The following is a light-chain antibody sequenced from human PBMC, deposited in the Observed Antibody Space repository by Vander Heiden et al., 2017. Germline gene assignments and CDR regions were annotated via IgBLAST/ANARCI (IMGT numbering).Light chain of an antibody. CDR3: ASWEASVGGL. Sequence: QSVLTQPPSGSGTTGQMVTISCSGSNSNIGTNFVFWYQEVPGTAPKLLMYNNSKRPSGVPDRFSGSKSGTSASLAISGLGSDDEAMYYCASWEASVGGLFGGGTMVTVL. CDR1: NSNIGTNF. CDR2: NNS. J-gene: IGLJ2*01. V-gene: IGLV1-47*02.